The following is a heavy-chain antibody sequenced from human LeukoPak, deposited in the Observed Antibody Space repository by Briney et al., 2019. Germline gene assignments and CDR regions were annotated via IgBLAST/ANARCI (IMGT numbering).Heavy chain of an antibody. CDR1: GFAFSNQA. V-gene: IGHV3-11*06. CDR3: AREALYSSSYYFDY. J-gene: IGHJ4*02. Sequence: PGGSLRLSCAAPGFAFSNQAMGWVRQAPGKGLEWISYISSSSAYTSYADSVKGRFTISRDNAKNSLYLQMNSLRAEDTAVYYCAREALYSSSYYFDYWGQGTLVTVSS. D-gene: IGHD6-6*01. CDR2: ISSSSAYT.